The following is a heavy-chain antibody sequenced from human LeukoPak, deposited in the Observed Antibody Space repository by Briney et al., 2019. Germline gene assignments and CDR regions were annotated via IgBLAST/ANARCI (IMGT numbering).Heavy chain of an antibody. Sequence: SETLSLTCAVYGDSFSGNDWNWIRQPPGKGLEWIGEINHSGSTNYSPSLKSRVTISVDTSKNQFSLKLSSVTAADTAVYYCARGITKPDPIVVVPAAIRVAQAFDYWGQGTLVTVSS. J-gene: IGHJ4*02. CDR1: GDSFSGND. CDR3: ARGITKPDPIVVVPAAIRVAQAFDY. D-gene: IGHD2-2*01. V-gene: IGHV4-34*01. CDR2: INHSGST.